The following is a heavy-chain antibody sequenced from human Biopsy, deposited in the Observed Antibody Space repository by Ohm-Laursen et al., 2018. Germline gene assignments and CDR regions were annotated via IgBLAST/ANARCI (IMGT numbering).Heavy chain of an antibody. CDR3: VLASFDY. CDR1: GYSFTKYY. J-gene: IGHJ4*02. CDR2: INPTGGTT. V-gene: IGHV1-46*01. Sequence: ASVKVSCKASGYSFTKYYINWVRQAPGQGLEWMGIINPTGGTTSYAEKFQGRVTLTRDTSTGTVYMELSSLRSEDTAVYYCVLASFDYWGQGTLVTVPS.